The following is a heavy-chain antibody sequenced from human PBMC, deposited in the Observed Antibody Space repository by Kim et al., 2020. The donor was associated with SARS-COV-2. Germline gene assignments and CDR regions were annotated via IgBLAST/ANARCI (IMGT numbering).Heavy chain of an antibody. D-gene: IGHD3-9*01. CDR1: GFTFSSYS. V-gene: IGHV3-48*02. CDR2: ISSSSSTI. J-gene: IGHJ4*02. CDR3: ARAPPFYDILTGYYSDY. Sequence: GGSLRLSCAASGFTFSSYSMNWVRQAPGKGLEWISYISSSSSTIYYADSVKGRFTISRDNAKNSLYLQMNSLRDEDTAVYYCARAPPFYDILTGYYSDYWGQGTLVTVSS.